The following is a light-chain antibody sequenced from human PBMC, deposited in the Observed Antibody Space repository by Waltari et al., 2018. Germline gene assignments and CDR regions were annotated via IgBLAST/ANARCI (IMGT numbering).Light chain of an antibody. CDR3: QQYNNWPPGT. J-gene: IGKJ1*01. CDR2: HSS. Sequence: TVVTQSPGTLSVSPGERVTLPCRTSQSIGFSLAWYPQKPGQAPRLLMFHSSTRAPGIPARFSGSGSETEFTLTIGSLQSEDFAVYYCQQYNNWPPGTFGQGTKVEI. CDR1: QSIGFS. V-gene: IGKV3-15*01.